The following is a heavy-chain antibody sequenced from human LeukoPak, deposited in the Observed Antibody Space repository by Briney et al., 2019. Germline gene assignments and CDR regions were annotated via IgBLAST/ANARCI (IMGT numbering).Heavy chain of an antibody. Sequence: PGRSLRLSCAASGFTFSIYGMHWVRQAPGKGLEWVALISNDGSNKYSPDSVKGRFTISRDNSKNTLYLQMNSLRAEDTAVYYRAKVILGYFDYWGQGTLVTVSS. D-gene: IGHD3-16*01. CDR3: AKVILGYFDY. J-gene: IGHJ4*02. V-gene: IGHV3-30*18. CDR1: GFTFSIYG. CDR2: ISNDGSNK.